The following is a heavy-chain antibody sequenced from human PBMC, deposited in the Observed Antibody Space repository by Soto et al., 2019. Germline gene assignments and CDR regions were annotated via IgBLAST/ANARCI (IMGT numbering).Heavy chain of an antibody. V-gene: IGHV1-69*05. J-gene: IGHJ4*02. CDR1: GGTFSSYA. CDR2: IIPIFGTA. D-gene: IGHD5-18*01. Sequence: QVQLVQSGAEVKKPGSSVKVSCKASGGTFSSYAISWVRQAPGQGLEWMGGIIPIFGTANYAQKFQGRVTXTXDXSTGTAYMARSSLRSEDTAVYYCARGCADTANLFDYWGQGTLVTVSS. CDR3: ARGCADTANLFDY.